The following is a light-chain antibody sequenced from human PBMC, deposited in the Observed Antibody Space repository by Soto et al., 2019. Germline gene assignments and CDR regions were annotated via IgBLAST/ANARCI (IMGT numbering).Light chain of an antibody. CDR3: QQYHIDSGT. Sequence: DIQMTQSPSTLSASVGARVTITCRASQTIDSWLARYQQRPGKPPNLLIYKASTLASGVPSRFSGRGSGTECTLTINSLQPDDFATYYCQQYHIDSGTFGQGTKVDIK. J-gene: IGKJ1*01. CDR1: QTIDSW. V-gene: IGKV1-5*03. CDR2: KAS.